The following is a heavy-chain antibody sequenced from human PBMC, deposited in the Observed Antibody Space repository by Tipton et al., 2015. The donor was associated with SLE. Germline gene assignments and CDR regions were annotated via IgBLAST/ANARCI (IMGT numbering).Heavy chain of an antibody. CDR1: GAAISAYY. CDR3: AVAGSRRGAFDI. CDR2: IFYSGTT. Sequence: TLSLTCTVSGAAISAYYWSWIRQPPGKGLEWIGYIFYSGTTNYHPSLRGRVSISVDSSKNQLSLKLNSVTAADTAVYLCAVAGSRRGAFDIWGQGTKVTVSS. D-gene: IGHD6-19*01. V-gene: IGHV4-59*03. J-gene: IGHJ3*02.